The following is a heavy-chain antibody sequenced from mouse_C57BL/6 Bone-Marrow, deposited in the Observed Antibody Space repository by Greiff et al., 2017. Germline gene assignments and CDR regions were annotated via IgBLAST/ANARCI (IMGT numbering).Heavy chain of an antibody. CDR1: GYNFTSYW. CDR3: ARGTTVAAY. V-gene: IGHV1-69*01. J-gene: IGHJ3*01. CDR2: IDPSDSYT. D-gene: IGHD1-1*01. Sequence: VQLQQPGAEFVMPGASVKLSCKASGYNFTSYWMHWVKQRPGQGLEWIGEIDPSDSYTKYNQKFKGKSTLTVDKSSSTAYMQLSSLTSEDSAVYYCARGTTVAAYWGQGTLVTVSA.